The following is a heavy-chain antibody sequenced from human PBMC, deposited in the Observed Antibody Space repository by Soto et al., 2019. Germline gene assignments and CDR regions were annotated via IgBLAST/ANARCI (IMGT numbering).Heavy chain of an antibody. J-gene: IGHJ4*02. CDR2: IYHSGST. D-gene: IGHD1-26*01. V-gene: IGHV4-30-2*01. CDR3: ARFEVGLFDY. Sequence: PSETLSLTCAVSGGSISSGGYSWSWIRQPPGKGLEWIGYIYHSGSTYYNPSLKSRVTISVDRSKNQFSLKLSSVTAADTAVYYCARFEVGLFDYWGQGTLVTVSS. CDR1: GGSISSGGYS.